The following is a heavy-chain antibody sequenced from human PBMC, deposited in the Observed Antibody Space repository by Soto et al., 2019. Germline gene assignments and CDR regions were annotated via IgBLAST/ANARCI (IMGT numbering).Heavy chain of an antibody. D-gene: IGHD6-13*01. V-gene: IGHV6-1*01. Sequence: SQTLSLTCVISGDSVSSNSAAWNWIRQSPSRGLEWLGRTYYRSKWYNDYAVSVKSRITINPDTSKNQFSLQLNSVTPEDTAVYYCSTAHIAAPDALAFSGQGTMVTVSS. CDR2: TYYRSKWYN. J-gene: IGHJ3*01. CDR3: STAHIAAPDALAF. CDR1: GDSVSSNSAA.